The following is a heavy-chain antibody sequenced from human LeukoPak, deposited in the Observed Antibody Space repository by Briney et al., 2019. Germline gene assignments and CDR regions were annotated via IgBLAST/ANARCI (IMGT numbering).Heavy chain of an antibody. V-gene: IGHV2-5*02. CDR3: AHVKAYYDFWSGYSGYFDY. CDR2: IYWDDDK. D-gene: IGHD3-3*01. Sequence: SGPTLVNPTQTLTLTCTFSGFSLSTSGVGVGWIRQPPGKALEWLALIYWDDDKRYSPSLKSRLTITKDTSKNQVVLTMTNTDPVDTATYYCAHVKAYYDFWSGYSGYFDYWGQGTLVTVSS. CDR1: GFSLSTSGVG. J-gene: IGHJ4*02.